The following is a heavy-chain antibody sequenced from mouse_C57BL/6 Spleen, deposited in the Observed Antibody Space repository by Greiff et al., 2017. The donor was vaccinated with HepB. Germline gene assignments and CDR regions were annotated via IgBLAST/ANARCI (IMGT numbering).Heavy chain of an antibody. D-gene: IGHD4-1*01. Sequence: QVQLQQPGAELVRPGSSVKLSCKASGYTFTSYWMDWVKQRPGQGLEWIGNIYPSDSETHYNQKFKDKATLTVDKSSSTAYMQLSSLTSEDSAVYYCARGRTGTREFFAYWGQGTLVTVSA. J-gene: IGHJ3*01. CDR1: GYTFTSYW. CDR3: ARGRTGTREFFAY. V-gene: IGHV1-61*01. CDR2: IYPSDSET.